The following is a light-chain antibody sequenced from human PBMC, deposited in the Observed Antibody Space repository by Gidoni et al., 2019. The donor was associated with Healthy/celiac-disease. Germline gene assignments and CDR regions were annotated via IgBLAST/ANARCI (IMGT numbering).Light chain of an antibody. CDR3: QSYDSSLRGV. CDR2: GNS. CDR1: SSNIGAGYD. J-gene: IGLJ3*02. V-gene: IGLV1-40*01. Sequence: QSVLTQPPSVSGAPGRRVTISCTGSSSNIGAGYDVHWYQPLPGTAPKLLIYGNSNRPSGVPDRFSGSKSGTSASLAITGLQAEDEADYYCQSYDSSLRGVFGGGTKLTVL.